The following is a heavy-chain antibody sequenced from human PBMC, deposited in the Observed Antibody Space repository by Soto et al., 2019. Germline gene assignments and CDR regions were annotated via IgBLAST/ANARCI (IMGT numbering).Heavy chain of an antibody. CDR2: IYWDDDK. CDR3: AHASLRYFDWLLYGSFDY. J-gene: IGHJ4*02. D-gene: IGHD3-9*01. Sequence: SGPTLVNPTQTLTLTCTFSGFSLSTSGVGVGWIRQPPGKALEWLALIYWDDDKRYSPSLKSRLTITKDTSKNQVVLTMTNMDPVDTATYYCAHASLRYFDWLLYGSFDYWGQGTLVTVSS. CDR1: GFSLSTSGVG. V-gene: IGHV2-5*02.